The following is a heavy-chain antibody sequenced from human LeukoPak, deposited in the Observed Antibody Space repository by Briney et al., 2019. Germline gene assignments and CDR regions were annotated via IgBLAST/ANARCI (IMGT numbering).Heavy chain of an antibody. J-gene: IGHJ5*02. CDR2: IYTSGST. CDR1: GGSISSGSNY. D-gene: IGHD6-19*01. CDR3: ARDPGGSGPAS. Sequence: SQTLSLTCTVSGGSISSGSNYWSWIRQPAGKGLEWIGRIYTSGSTNYNPSLKSRVTISLDTSKNQFSLKLSSVTAADTAVYYCARDPGGSGPASWGPGTLVTVSS. V-gene: IGHV4-61*02.